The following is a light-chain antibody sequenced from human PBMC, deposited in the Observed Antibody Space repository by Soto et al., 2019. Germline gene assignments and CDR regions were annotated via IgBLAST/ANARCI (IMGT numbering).Light chain of an antibody. Sequence: EIVMTQSPATLSVSPVERAAPSCRASQSAGNFLAWYQQKPGQAPRLLIYYISTRATGIPARFSGSGSGTEFTLTINSLQSRDSAVYYCQQHNQWPITFGQGTRLEIK. CDR2: YIS. CDR3: QQHNQWPIT. J-gene: IGKJ5*01. CDR1: QSAGNF. V-gene: IGKV3D-15*01.